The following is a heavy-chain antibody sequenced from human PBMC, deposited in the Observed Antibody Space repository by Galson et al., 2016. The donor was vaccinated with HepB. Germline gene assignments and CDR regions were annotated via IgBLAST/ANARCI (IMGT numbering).Heavy chain of an antibody. CDR2: IHSDSSYI. CDR1: GLPFSTYS. Sequence: SLRLSCAASGLPFSTYSVNWVRQAPGKGLEWVSYIHSDSSYIYYADSVNGRFTISRDNAKNSLSLRMNSLRAEDTAVYYCVRDSHFGAFDIWGQGTMVTVSS. D-gene: IGHD3-10*01. J-gene: IGHJ3*02. CDR3: VRDSHFGAFDI. V-gene: IGHV3-21*01.